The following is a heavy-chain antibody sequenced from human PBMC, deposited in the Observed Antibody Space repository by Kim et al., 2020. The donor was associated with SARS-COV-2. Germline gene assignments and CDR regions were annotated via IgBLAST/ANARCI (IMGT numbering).Heavy chain of an antibody. CDR3: ARVTIFGVVKVNWFDP. CDR1: GFSLSNARMG. J-gene: IGHJ5*02. V-gene: IGHV2-26*01. D-gene: IGHD3-3*01. CDR2: IFSNDEK. Sequence: SGPTLVNPTETLTLTCTVSGFSLSNARMGVSWIRQPPGKALEWLAHIFSNDEKSYSTSLKSRLTISKDTSKSQVVLTMTNMDPVDTATYYCARVTIFGVVKVNWFDPWGHGTLVTVSS.